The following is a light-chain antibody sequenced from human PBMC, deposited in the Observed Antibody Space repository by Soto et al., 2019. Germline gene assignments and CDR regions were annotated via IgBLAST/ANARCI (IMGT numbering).Light chain of an antibody. CDR3: HEANSFPFT. Sequence: DFQMTQSPSFVSASVGDRVTITCRASQDINDWLAWYQQKPGRAPRLLIYGASSLQSGVPSRFSGSGFGTDFTLTISSLRPEDFATYYCHEANSFPFTFGPGTTVDFK. V-gene: IGKV1D-12*01. CDR2: GAS. J-gene: IGKJ3*01. CDR1: QDINDW.